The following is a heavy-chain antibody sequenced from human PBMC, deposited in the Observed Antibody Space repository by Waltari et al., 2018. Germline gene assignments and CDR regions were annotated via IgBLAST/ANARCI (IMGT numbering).Heavy chain of an antibody. CDR2: VSERGDYM. D-gene: IGHD3-3*01. CDR3: ARGRSIFGVPVEASYLDY. Sequence: EVQIVESGGGLVQPGGSLRLSCEVTGFTFSRFAMHWVRQAPGKGLDWLSSVSERGDYMYYADSVKVRFTISRDNAKSSLALHMSSLRDEDTAVYYCARGRSIFGVPVEASYLDYWGQGSLVTVSP. CDR1: GFTFSRFA. V-gene: IGHV3-48*03. J-gene: IGHJ4*02.